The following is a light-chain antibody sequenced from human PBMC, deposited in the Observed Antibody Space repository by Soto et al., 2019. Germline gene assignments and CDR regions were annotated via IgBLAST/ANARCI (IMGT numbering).Light chain of an antibody. CDR3: QQYNNWPPYT. J-gene: IGKJ5*01. CDR2: DAS. V-gene: IGKV3-15*01. Sequence: EVVMTQSPGTLSVSPGDRVTLSCRASQSVSSDLAWYQQRPGQAPRLLIYDASTRATGIPARFSGTGSGTEFTLTISSLQSEDFAIYSCQQYNNWPPYTFGQGTRLEIK. CDR1: QSVSSD.